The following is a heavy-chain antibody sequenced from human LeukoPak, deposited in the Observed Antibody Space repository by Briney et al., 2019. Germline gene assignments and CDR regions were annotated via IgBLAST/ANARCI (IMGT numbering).Heavy chain of an antibody. CDR2: ISSGSTYI. D-gene: IGHD2-8*01. CDR1: GFTFSSYS. CDR3: ARAGIPGYCTNVTCSNWLDP. J-gene: IGHJ5*02. Sequence: GGSLRLSCAASGFTFSSYSMNWVRQAPGQGLEWVSSISSGSTYIYYADSVKGRFTISRDNAKNSLYLQMNSLRAEDTAVYYCARAGIPGYCTNVTCSNWLDPWGQGTLVTVSS. V-gene: IGHV3-21*04.